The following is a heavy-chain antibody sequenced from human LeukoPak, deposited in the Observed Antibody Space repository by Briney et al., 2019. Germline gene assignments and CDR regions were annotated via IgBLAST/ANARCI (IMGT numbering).Heavy chain of an antibody. J-gene: IGHJ3*02. V-gene: IGHV3-21*06. CDR2: ISSSSTYT. CDR1: GFTFSSYP. Sequence: GGSLRLSCAASGFTFSSYPMNWDRQAPGKGLEWVSSISSSSTYTFYADSVKGRFTISRDNAKNSLYLQMNSLRAEDTAVYYCAREAAFDMWGQGTMVTVSS. CDR3: AREAAFDM.